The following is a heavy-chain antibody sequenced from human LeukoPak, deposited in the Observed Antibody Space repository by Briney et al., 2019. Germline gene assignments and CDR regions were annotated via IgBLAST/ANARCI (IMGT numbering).Heavy chain of an antibody. V-gene: IGHV1-69*06. J-gene: IGHJ4*02. Sequence: SVKVSCKASGYIFTNYGISWVRQAPGQGLEWMGGIIPIFGTANYAQKFQGRVTITADKSTSTAYMELSSLRSEDTAVYYCATEGKMVRGVYTDYWGQGTLVTVSS. CDR3: ATEGKMVRGVYTDY. CDR2: IIPIFGTA. CDR1: GYIFTNYG. D-gene: IGHD3-10*01.